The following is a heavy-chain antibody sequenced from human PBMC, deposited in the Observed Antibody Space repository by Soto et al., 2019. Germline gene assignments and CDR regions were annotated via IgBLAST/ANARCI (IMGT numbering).Heavy chain of an antibody. D-gene: IGHD6-19*01. V-gene: IGHV4-31*03. CDR2: IYYSGST. CDR3: ARDEAVAGTRYFQH. J-gene: IGHJ1*01. CDR1: GGSISSGGYY. Sequence: QVQLQESGPGLVKPSQTLSLTCTVSGGSISSGGYYWSWIRQHPGKGLEWIGYIYYSGSTYYNPSLKSRVTISVDTSKNQFCLKLSAVTAADTAVYYCARDEAVAGTRYFQHWGQGTLVTVSS.